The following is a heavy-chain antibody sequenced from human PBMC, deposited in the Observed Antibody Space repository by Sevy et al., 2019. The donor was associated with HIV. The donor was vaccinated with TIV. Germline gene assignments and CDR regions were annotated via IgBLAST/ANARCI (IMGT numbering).Heavy chain of an antibody. Sequence: GGSLRLSCAASGFTFDNLDMNWVRQAPGKGLEWVSGISGSGRSTYYADSATGRFTISRDNSKNTVFLHMNTLRAEDTAVYYCAKVGGRATTNYSYGLDVWGPGTPVTVSS. J-gene: IGHJ6*02. V-gene: IGHV3-23*01. CDR2: ISGSGRST. CDR3: AKVGGRATTNYSYGLDV. D-gene: IGHD1-1*01. CDR1: GFTFDNLD.